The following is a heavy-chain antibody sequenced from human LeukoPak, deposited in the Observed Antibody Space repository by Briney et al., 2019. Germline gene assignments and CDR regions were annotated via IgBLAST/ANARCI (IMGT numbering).Heavy chain of an antibody. D-gene: IGHD3-22*01. CDR2: ISHGGST. CDR1: GGSFSGHC. J-gene: IGHJ5*02. V-gene: IGHV4-34*01. CDR3: ARQDYYDSCGQNWFDP. Sequence: SETLSLTCAVYGGSFSGHCWSWIRQPPGKGLEWIGEISHGGSTNYNPSLKSRVTISVDTSKNQYSLKLSSVTAADTAVYYCARQDYYDSCGQNWFDPWGQGTLVTVSS.